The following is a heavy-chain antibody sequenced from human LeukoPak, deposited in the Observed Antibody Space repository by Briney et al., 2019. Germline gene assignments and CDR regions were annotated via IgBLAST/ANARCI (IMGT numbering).Heavy chain of an antibody. CDR1: GYTFTGYY. Sequence: ASVKVSCKASGYTFTGYYMHWVRQAPGQGLEWMGWINPNCGGTNYAQKFQGRVTMTRDTSISTAYMELSRLRSDDTAVYYCARDRGIDYYGSGSYYRHYYYYMDVWGKGTTVTVSS. D-gene: IGHD3-10*01. CDR3: ARDRGIDYYGSGSYYRHYYYYMDV. J-gene: IGHJ6*03. V-gene: IGHV1-2*02. CDR2: INPNCGGT.